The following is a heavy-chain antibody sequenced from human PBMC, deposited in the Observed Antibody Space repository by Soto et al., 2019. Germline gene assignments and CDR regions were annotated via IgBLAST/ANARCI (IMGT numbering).Heavy chain of an antibody. D-gene: IGHD3-22*01. J-gene: IGHJ4*02. V-gene: IGHV4-4*02. CDR1: GGSISSSNW. Sequence: QVQLQESGPGLVKPSGTLSLTCAVSGGSISSSNWWSWVRQPPGKGLEWIGEIYHSGSTNYNPSLKTRVTISVDKSKNQFSLKLSSVTAADTAVYYCARDATYYYDRSGYSLFDYWGQGTLVTVSS. CDR3: ARDATYYYDRSGYSLFDY. CDR2: IYHSGST.